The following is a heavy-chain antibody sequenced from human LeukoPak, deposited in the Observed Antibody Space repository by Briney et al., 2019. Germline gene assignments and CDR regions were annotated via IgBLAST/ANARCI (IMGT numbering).Heavy chain of an antibody. CDR3: AGRLWRRDGYNLSAFDI. V-gene: IGHV4-59*01. J-gene: IGHJ3*02. CDR1: GGSISSYY. D-gene: IGHD5-24*01. CDR2: IYYSGST. Sequence: PSETLSLTCTVSGGSISSYYWNWIRQPPGKGLEWIGYIYYSGSTNYNPSLKSRVTISVDTSKNQFSLKLSSVTAGGTAVYYCAGRLWRRDGYNLSAFDIWGQGTMVTVSS.